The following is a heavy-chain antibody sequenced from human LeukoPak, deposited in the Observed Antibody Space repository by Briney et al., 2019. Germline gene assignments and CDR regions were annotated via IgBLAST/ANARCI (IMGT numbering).Heavy chain of an antibody. V-gene: IGHV2-5*01. CDR1: GLSLSTVGVG. J-gene: IGHJ6*02. CDR3: GHRRESFDYHGVDV. CDR2: TYWNGDK. Sequence: SGATLVNPTQTLTLTCTFSGLSLSTVGVGVVWIRQPPGKALEWLGVTYWNGDKRYNPSLASRLTITKDTSKNQEVLTLTNMDPVDTATYYCGHRRESFDYHGVDVWGQGTTVTVSS. D-gene: IGHD2/OR15-2a*01.